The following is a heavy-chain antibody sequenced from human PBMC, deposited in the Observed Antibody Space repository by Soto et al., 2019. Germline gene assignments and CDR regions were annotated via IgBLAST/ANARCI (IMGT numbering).Heavy chain of an antibody. CDR3: ARVLTSITMGDAFDI. V-gene: IGHV1-69*13. CDR2: IIPIFGTA. Sequence: AVKVSCKVSGYTLTELSMHWVRQAPGQGLEWMGGIIPIFGTANYAQKFQGRVTITADESTSTAYMELSSLRSEDTAVYYCARVLTSITMGDAFDIWGQGTMVTVSS. J-gene: IGHJ3*02. D-gene: IGHD3-10*01. CDR1: GYTLTELS.